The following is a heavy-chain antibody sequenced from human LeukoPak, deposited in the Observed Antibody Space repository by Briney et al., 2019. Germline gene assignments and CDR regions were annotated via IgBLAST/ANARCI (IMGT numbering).Heavy chain of an antibody. J-gene: IGHJ3*02. CDR2: IYSAGTT. CDR1: GFTVSSNY. V-gene: IGHV3-66*04. Sequence: GGSLRLSCAASGFTVSSNYISWVRQAPGKGLEWVSVIYSAGTTYYADSVKGRFTISRDNSKNTLYLQMNSLRVEDTAVYYCASQPTPVLPFDIWGQGTMVTVSS. CDR3: ASQPTPVLPFDI.